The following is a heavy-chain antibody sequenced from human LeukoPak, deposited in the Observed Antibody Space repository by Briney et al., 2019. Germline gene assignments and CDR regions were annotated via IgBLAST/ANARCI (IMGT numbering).Heavy chain of an antibody. D-gene: IGHD6-19*01. J-gene: IGHJ4*02. Sequence: GGSLRLSCAASGSTFSTYAMSWVRQAPGRGLEWVSAVSDSGSGTYYADSVKGRFTISRDNSKNTLYLQMTSLRAEDTALYYCAKGKGSSGWYDWGQGTLVTVSS. CDR1: GSTFSTYA. V-gene: IGHV3-23*01. CDR3: AKGKGSSGWYD. CDR2: VSDSGSGT.